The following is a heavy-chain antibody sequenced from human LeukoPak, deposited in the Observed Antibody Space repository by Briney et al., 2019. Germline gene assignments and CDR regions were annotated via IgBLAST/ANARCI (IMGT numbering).Heavy chain of an antibody. CDR3: ARDDYGGNSGSFDI. D-gene: IGHD4-23*01. CDR1: GGSISSYY. CDR2: IYYSGST. V-gene: IGHV4-59*01. Sequence: KPSETLSLTCTVSGGSISSYYWSWIRQPPGKGLEWIGYIYYSGSTNYNPSLKSRVTISVDTSKNQFSLKLSSVTAADTAVYYCARDDYGGNSGSFDIWGQGTMVTVSS. J-gene: IGHJ3*02.